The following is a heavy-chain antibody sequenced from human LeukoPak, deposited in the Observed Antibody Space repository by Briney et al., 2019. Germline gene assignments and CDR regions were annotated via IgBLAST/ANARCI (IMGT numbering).Heavy chain of an antibody. V-gene: IGHV3-9*01. Sequence: PGGSLRLSCAASGFTFDDYAMHWVRQAPGKGLEWVSGISWNSNSIGYADSVKGRFTISRDNTRNSLYLQMNSLRAEDTALYYCAKEKLGWYFDLWGRGTLVTVSS. CDR3: AKEKLGWYFDL. D-gene: IGHD3-10*01. J-gene: IGHJ2*01. CDR1: GFTFDDYA. CDR2: ISWNSNSI.